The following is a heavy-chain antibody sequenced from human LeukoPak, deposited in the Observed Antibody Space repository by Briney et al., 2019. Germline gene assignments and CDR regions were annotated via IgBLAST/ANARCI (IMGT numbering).Heavy chain of an antibody. V-gene: IGHV4-61*02. D-gene: IGHD6-13*01. CDR1: GGSISSGSCF. CDR3: ARTYSSSWSAWHY. J-gene: IGHJ4*02. CDR2: MYIGGST. Sequence: PSETLSLTCTVSGGSISSGSCFWRWIRQPAGKGLQWIGRMYIGGSTNYNPSLKSRVSISVDTSKNQFSLKMSPVSAAYTAVYYCARTYSSSWSAWHYWGQGTLVTVSS.